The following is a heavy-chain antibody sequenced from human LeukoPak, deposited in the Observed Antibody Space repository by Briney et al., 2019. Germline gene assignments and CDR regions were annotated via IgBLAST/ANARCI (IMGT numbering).Heavy chain of an antibody. CDR3: AKDWSNSGWYFDH. Sequence: PGGSLRLSCAASGFTFSSYGMHWVRQAPGKGLEWVAFIRYDGSNKYYADSVKGRFTISRDNSKNTLYLQVNSLRVEDMAVYYCAKDWSNSGWYFDHWGQGTLVTVSS. D-gene: IGHD6-19*01. V-gene: IGHV3-30*02. CDR1: GFTFSSYG. J-gene: IGHJ4*02. CDR2: IRYDGSNK.